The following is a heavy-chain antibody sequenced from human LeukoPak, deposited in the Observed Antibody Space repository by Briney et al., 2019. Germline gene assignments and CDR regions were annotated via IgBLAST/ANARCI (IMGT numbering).Heavy chain of an antibody. J-gene: IGHJ5*02. CDR1: GGSISTSY. CDR3: ARGRMTYNWFDP. V-gene: IGHV4-59*01. CDR2: ILYSGST. Sequence: PSETLSLTCTVSGGSISTSYWNWVRQPPGKGLEWIGYILYSGSTNYNPSLESRVTISVDTSKNQFSLKLTSVTAADTAVYYCARGRMTYNWFDPWGQGTLVTVSS.